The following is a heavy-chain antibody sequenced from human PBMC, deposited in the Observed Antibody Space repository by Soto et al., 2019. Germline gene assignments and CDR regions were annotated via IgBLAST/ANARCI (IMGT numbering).Heavy chain of an antibody. Sequence: EVQLVESGGGLVQPGGSLRLSCEASGFTLSSYWMSGIRQAPGKGLEWVANTRQDGGQSYLVDYVQGRFTISRENAKNSVFQQMNSLSAEDTAGYYCVRDGSTGWHCDSWGQGTLVTVSS. J-gene: IGHJ4*02. CDR2: TRQDGGQS. CDR3: VRDGSTGWHCDS. CDR1: GFTLSSYW. V-gene: IGHV3-7*01. D-gene: IGHD6-19*01.